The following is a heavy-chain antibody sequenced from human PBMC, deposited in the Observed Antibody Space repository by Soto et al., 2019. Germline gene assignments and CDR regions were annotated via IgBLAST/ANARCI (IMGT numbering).Heavy chain of an antibody. D-gene: IGHD6-19*01. CDR2: IYYSGST. CDR1: GGSISSSSYY. J-gene: IGHJ5*02. V-gene: IGHV4-39*01. CDR3: ARHFTGRYHSSGWYDLNWFDP. Sequence: SETLSLTCTVSGGSISSSSYYWGWIRQPPGKGLEWIGSIYYSGSTYYNPSPKSRVTISVDTSKNQFSLKLSSVTAADTAVYYCARHFTGRYHSSGWYDLNWFDPWGQGTLVTVSS.